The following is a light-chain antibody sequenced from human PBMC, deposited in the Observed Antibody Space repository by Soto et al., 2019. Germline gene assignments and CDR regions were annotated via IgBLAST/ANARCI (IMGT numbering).Light chain of an antibody. J-gene: IGLJ3*02. CDR2: GNS. CDR1: SSNIGAGYD. Sequence: QSALTQPPSVSGAPGQRVTISCTGSSSNIGAGYDVHWYQQLPGTAPKLLIYGNSNRPSGVPDRFSGSKSGTSASLAITGLQAEDEADYYCQSYDSSLSALFGGGTKFTVL. V-gene: IGLV1-40*01. CDR3: QSYDSSLSAL.